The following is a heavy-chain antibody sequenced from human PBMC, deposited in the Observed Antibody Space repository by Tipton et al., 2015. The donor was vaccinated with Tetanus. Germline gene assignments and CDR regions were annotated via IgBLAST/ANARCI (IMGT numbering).Heavy chain of an antibody. V-gene: IGHV4-34*09. CDR1: GGSFSGYY. Sequence: TLSLTCAVYGGSFSGYYWSWIRQTPGKGLEWIGDISHSGTTAYNPSLKSRVTISIDTSKNQFSLKLSSVTAADTAVYYCGRVPVADGAKGGNIAYWGQGAQVTVS. D-gene: IGHD4/OR15-4a*01. J-gene: IGHJ4*02. CDR3: GRVPVADGAKGGNIAY. CDR2: ISHSGTT.